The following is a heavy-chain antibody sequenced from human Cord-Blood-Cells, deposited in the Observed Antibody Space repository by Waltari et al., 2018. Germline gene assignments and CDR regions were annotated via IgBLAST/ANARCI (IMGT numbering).Heavy chain of an antibody. V-gene: IGHV1-18*04. Sequence: QVQLVQSGAEVKKPGASGKVSCKDSGYTFTSSGICCVRTVPGQGLEVMVWISAYNGNTNYAQKLQGRVTMTTDTSTSTAYMELRSLRSDDTAMYYCARDGWLRLMAPFDYWGQGTLVTVSS. CDR2: ISAYNGNT. CDR1: GYTFTSSG. CDR3: ARDGWLRLMAPFDY. D-gene: IGHD5-12*01. J-gene: IGHJ4*02.